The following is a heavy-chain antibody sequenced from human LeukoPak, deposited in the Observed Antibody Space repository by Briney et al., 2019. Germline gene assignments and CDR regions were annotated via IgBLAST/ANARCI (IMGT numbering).Heavy chain of an antibody. Sequence: SETLSLTCTVSGGSISSYYWSWIRQPPGKGLEWIGYIYYSGSTNYNPSLKSRVTISVDTSKNQFSLKLSSVTAADTAVYYCARSPHGRGYSYGFEGGYYYYYMDVWGKGTTVTVSS. CDR3: ARSPHGRGYSYGFEGGYYYYYMDV. D-gene: IGHD5-18*01. V-gene: IGHV4-59*01. CDR2: IYYSGST. J-gene: IGHJ6*03. CDR1: GGSISSYY.